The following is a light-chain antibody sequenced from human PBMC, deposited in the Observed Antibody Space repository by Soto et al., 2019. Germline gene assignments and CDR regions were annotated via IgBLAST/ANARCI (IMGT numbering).Light chain of an antibody. CDR3: QQFGSSPGFT. J-gene: IGKJ3*01. V-gene: IGKV3-20*01. CDR1: QSINSRY. CDR2: GAS. Sequence: EIVLMQSPGTLSLSPGERATLSCRASQSINSRYLAWYQQKPGQAPRLLIYGASSRATGSPDRFSGSGSGTDFTLTISRLEPEDFAVYYCQQFGSSPGFTFGPGTIVDIK.